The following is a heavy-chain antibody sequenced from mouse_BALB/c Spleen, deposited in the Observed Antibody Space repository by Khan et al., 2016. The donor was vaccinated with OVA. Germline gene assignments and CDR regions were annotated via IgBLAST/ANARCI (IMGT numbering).Heavy chain of an antibody. CDR2: IDPGSGNT. V-gene: IGHV1S41*01. D-gene: IGHD1-1*01. Sequence: DLVKPGASVKLSCKASGYTFTSYWINWIKQRPGQGLEWVGHIDPGSGNTYYNEIFKGKATLTVDTSSSTAYIQLISLSSEDSAVYFCARSNYYGSSLYAMDYWGQGTSVTVSS. J-gene: IGHJ4*01. CDR1: GYTFTSYW. CDR3: ARSNYYGSSLYAMDY.